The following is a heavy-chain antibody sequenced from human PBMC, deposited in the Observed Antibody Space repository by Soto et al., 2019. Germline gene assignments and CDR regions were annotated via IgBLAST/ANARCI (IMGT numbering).Heavy chain of an antibody. Sequence: QVQLVQSGAEVKKPGASVKVSCKASGYTFTSYDINWVRQATGQGLEWMGWMNPNSGNTGYAQKVQGRVTMTRPNAISIAYWELSSLRSEDTAVYYCARARPGATSMDVCGQGTTVTVSS. D-gene: IGHD1-1*01. CDR3: ARARPGATSMDV. V-gene: IGHV1-8*01. J-gene: IGHJ6*02. CDR2: MNPNSGNT. CDR1: GYTFTSYD.